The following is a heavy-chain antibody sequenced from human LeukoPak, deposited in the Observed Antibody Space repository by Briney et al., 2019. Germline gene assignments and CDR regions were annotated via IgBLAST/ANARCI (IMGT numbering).Heavy chain of an antibody. J-gene: IGHJ3*02. V-gene: IGHV4-61*02. Sequence: PSQTLSLTCTVSGGSISSGSYYWSWIRQPAGKGLEWIGRIYTSGSTNYNPSLKSRVTISVDTSKNQFSLKLSSVTAADTAVYYCARDPLSGSPGGAFNIWGQGTMVTVSS. D-gene: IGHD1-26*01. CDR1: GGSISSGSYY. CDR3: ARDPLSGSPGGAFNI. CDR2: IYTSGST.